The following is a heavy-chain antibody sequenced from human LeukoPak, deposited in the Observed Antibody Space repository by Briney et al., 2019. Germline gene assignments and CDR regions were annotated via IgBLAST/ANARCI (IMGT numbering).Heavy chain of an antibody. D-gene: IGHD3-22*01. V-gene: IGHV3-21*01. J-gene: IGHJ4*02. Sequence: GGSLRLSCAVSGFTFSSSRMNWLRQAPGKGLEWVSSIGSSSYIYYADSVKGRFTISRDNAKNSLYLQMNSLRAEDTAVYYCKRDYYDSSGQRDYFDYWGQGTLVTVSS. CDR1: GFTFSSSR. CDR3: KRDYYDSSGQRDYFDY. CDR2: IGSSSYI.